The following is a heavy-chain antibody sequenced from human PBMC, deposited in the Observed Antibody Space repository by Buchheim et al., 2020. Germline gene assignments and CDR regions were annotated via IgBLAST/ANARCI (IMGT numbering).Heavy chain of an antibody. V-gene: IGHV3-30*03. CDR1: GFTFSRYG. J-gene: IGHJ6*02. D-gene: IGHD2-15*01. CDR2: ISYDGSNK. Sequence: QVQLVESGGGVVQPGRSLRLSCAASGFTFSRYGMHWVRQAPGKGLEWVAVISYDGSNKDYADSVKGRFTISRDNSKNTLYLQMNSLRAEDTAVYYCAGLVVVADPYYYYYGMDVWGQGTT. CDR3: AGLVVVADPYYYYYGMDV.